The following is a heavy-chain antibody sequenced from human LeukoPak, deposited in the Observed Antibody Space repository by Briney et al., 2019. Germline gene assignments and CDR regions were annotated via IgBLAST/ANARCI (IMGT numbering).Heavy chain of an antibody. CDR2: INQSGGT. CDR3: ARDNSQRWLQWYYFDY. CDR1: GGSFSDYS. Sequence: SETLSLTCAVYGGSFSDYSWTWIRQPPGKGLEWIGEINQSGGTNHNPSLMSRVIMSVDTSKNQISLKVSSVTAADTAVYYCARDNSQRWLQWYYFDYWGQGTLVTVSS. J-gene: IGHJ4*02. D-gene: IGHD5-24*01. V-gene: IGHV4-34*01.